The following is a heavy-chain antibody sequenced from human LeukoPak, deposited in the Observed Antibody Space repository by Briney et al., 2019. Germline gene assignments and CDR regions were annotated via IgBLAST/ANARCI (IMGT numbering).Heavy chain of an antibody. Sequence: GASVKVPCEASGYTFTGYYIHWVRQAPGQGLEWMGWINPKSGGTNYAQNFQGRVTMTSDTSISTAYMELSGLRFDDRAVYYCVRDMIAAAGTGAWGQGTLVTVSS. J-gene: IGHJ5*02. CDR2: INPKSGGT. CDR3: VRDMIAAAGTGA. D-gene: IGHD6-13*01. V-gene: IGHV1-2*02. CDR1: GYTFTGYY.